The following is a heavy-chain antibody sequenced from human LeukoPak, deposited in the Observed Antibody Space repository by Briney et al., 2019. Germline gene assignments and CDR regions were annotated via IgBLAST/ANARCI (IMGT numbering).Heavy chain of an antibody. CDR3: ARDKTGPMVRGSSTVDY. V-gene: IGHV1-8*01. Sequence: GASVKISCKASGYTFTSYDINWVRQATGQGLEWMGWMNPNSGNTGYAQKLQGRVTMTIDTSTSTAYMELRSLRSDDTAVYYCARDKTGPMVRGSSTVDYWGQGTLVTVSS. D-gene: IGHD3-10*01. J-gene: IGHJ4*02. CDR2: MNPNSGNT. CDR1: GYTFTSYD.